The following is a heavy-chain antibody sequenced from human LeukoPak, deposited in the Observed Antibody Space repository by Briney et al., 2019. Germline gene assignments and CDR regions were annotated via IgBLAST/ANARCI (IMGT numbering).Heavy chain of an antibody. Sequence: ASVKVSCTASGYTFTSYGISWVRQAPGQGLEWMGWISTYNGNTNYAQKLQGRVTMTTDTSTNTAYMELRSLRSDDTAVYYCARGTTIFGVVAGHFDYWGQGTLVTVSS. J-gene: IGHJ4*02. V-gene: IGHV1-18*01. CDR1: GYTFTSYG. CDR3: ARGTTIFGVVAGHFDY. D-gene: IGHD3-3*01. CDR2: ISTYNGNT.